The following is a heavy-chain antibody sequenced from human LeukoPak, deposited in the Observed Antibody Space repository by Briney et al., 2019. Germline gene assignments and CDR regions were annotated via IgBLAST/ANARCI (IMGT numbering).Heavy chain of an antibody. V-gene: IGHV1-69*13. Sequence: SVRVSCKASGGTFSSYAISWVRQAPGQGLEWMGGIIPIFGTANYAQKFQGRVTITADESTSTAYMELSSLRSEDTAVYYCASSNRSGSYYPEFDYWGQGTLVTVSS. J-gene: IGHJ4*02. CDR2: IIPIFGTA. CDR3: ASSNRSGSYYPEFDY. CDR1: GGTFSSYA. D-gene: IGHD3-10*01.